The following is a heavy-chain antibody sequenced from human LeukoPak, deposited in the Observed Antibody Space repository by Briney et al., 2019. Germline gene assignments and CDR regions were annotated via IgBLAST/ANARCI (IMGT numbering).Heavy chain of an antibody. V-gene: IGHV4-39*07. CDR2: IYYSGST. J-gene: IGHJ6*03. CDR3: ARSVEPPKPKKIAAANLNYMDV. Sequence: KPSETLSLTCTVSGGSISTSSYYWGWIRQPPGKGLECIGNIYYSGSTYYNPSLKSRVTISVDTSKNQFSLKLSSVTAADTAVYYCARSVEPPKPKKIAAANLNYMDVWGKGTTVTVSS. D-gene: IGHD6-13*01. CDR1: GGSISTSSYY.